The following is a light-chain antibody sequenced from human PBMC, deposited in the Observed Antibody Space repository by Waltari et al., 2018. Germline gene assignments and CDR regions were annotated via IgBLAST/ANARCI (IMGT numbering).Light chain of an antibody. J-gene: IGKJ2*01. V-gene: IGKV3-20*01. CDR3: QVYGDLRDT. CDR2: GGS. Sequence: EIILTQSPGTLSLSPGERATLSGRASQSVSSTYVGWYQQKSGQAPRLVIYGGSSRATGIPDRFSGSASGTDFTLTISRLEPEDVAVYFCQVYGDLRDTFGQGTKLEIK. CDR1: QSVSSTY.